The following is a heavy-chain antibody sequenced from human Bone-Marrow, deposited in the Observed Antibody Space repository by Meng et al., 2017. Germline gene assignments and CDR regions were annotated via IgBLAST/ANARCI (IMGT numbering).Heavy chain of an antibody. Sequence: QVQLPQWGVVLLKPSETLSPTCVVSGGSFSDYYWSWIRQPPGKGLEWIGEINHSGSTNYNPSLESRATISVDTSQNNLSLKLSSVTAADSAVYYCARGPTTMAHDFDYWGQGTLVTVSS. CDR2: INHSGST. V-gene: IGHV4-34*01. D-gene: IGHD4-11*01. J-gene: IGHJ4*02. CDR1: GGSFSDYY. CDR3: ARGPTTMAHDFDY.